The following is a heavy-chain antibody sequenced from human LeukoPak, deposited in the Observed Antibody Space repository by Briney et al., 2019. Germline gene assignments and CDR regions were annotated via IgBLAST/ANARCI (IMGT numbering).Heavy chain of an antibody. CDR1: GGSISSSSYY. J-gene: IGHJ4*02. CDR3: ASQLTAGYSSSWYYFDY. CDR2: IYYSGST. V-gene: IGHV4-39*01. Sequence: SETLSLTCTVSGGSISSSSYYWGWIRQPPGKGLEWIGSIYYSGSTYHNPSLKSRVTISVDTSKNQFSLKLSSVTAADTAVYYCASQLTAGYSSSWYYFDYWGQGTLVTVSS. D-gene: IGHD6-13*01.